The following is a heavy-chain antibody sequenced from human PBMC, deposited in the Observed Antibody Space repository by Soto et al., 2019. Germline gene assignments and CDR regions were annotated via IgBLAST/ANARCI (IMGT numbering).Heavy chain of an antibody. D-gene: IGHD3-10*01. CDR2: IYYSGST. Sequence: SETLSLTCTVSGGSISSGGYYWSWILQHPGKGLEWIGYIYYSGSTYYNPSLKSRVTISVDTSKNQFSLKLSSVTAADTAVYYCARSRGLYGSGSYIPYYYYGMDVWGQGTTDTVSS. CDR3: ARSRGLYGSGSYIPYYYYGMDV. V-gene: IGHV4-31*03. J-gene: IGHJ6*02. CDR1: GGSISSGGYY.